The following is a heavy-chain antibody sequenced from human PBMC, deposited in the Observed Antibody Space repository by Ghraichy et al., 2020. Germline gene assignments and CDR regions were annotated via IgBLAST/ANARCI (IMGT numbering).Heavy chain of an antibody. J-gene: IGHJ4*02. CDR3: ARSDGGITMLFDY. V-gene: IGHV3-30-3*01. D-gene: IGHD3-10*01. CDR1: GFTFSSYA. Sequence: GSLRLSCAASGFTFSSYAMHWVRQAPGKGLEWVAVISYDGSNKYYADSVKGRFTISRDNSKNTLYLQMNSLRAEDTAVYYCARSDGGITMLFDYWGQGTLVTVSS. CDR2: ISYDGSNK.